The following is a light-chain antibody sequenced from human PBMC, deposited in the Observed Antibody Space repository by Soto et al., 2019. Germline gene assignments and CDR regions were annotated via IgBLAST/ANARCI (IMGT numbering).Light chain of an antibody. CDR2: EVS. J-gene: IGLJ1*01. CDR1: SSDVGGYNF. V-gene: IGLV2-14*01. CDR3: SSYTSSSTRV. Sequence: QSAPTQPASVSGSPGQSITISCTGTSSDVGGYNFVSWYQHHPGKAPKLMIYEVSNRPSGVSNRFSGSKSGITASLTISGLQVEDEADYYCSSYTSSSTRVFGTGTKVTVL.